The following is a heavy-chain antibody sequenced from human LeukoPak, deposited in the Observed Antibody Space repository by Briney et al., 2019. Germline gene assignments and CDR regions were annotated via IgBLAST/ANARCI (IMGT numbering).Heavy chain of an antibody. D-gene: IGHD3-22*01. CDR1: GYTFTNYG. V-gene: IGHV1-18*01. J-gene: IGHJ4*02. CDR3: AREGGYYDSSGYDY. CDR2: ISAYNGNT. Sequence: ASVKVSCKASGYTFTNYGITWVRQAPGQGLGWMGWISAYNGNTNYAQKLQGRVTMTTDTSTSTAYMELRSLRSDDTAVYYCAREGGYYDSSGYDYWGQGTLVTVSS.